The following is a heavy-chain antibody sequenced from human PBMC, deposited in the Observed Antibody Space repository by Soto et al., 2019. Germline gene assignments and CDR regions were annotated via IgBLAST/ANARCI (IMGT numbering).Heavy chain of an antibody. CDR1: GFTFSSYG. J-gene: IGHJ4*02. V-gene: IGHV3-30*18. CDR2: ISYDGSNK. D-gene: IGHD6-19*01. Sequence: PGGSLRLSCAASGFTFSSYGMHWVRQAPGKGLEWVAVISYDGSNKYYADSVKGRFTISRDNSKNTLYLQMNSLRAEDTAVYYCAKEPVYAVATGTGCENWGQGTLVTVSS. CDR3: AKEPVYAVATGTGCEN.